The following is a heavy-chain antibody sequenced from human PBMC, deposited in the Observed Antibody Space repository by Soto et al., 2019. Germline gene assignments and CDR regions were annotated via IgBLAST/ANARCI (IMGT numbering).Heavy chain of an antibody. CDR1: GFTFSSYW. CDR2: VESDGSTT. J-gene: IGHJ4*02. D-gene: IGHD1-1*01. Sequence: EVQLVESGGGLVQPGGSLRLSCAASGFTFSSYWMHWVRQAPGKGLVWISHVESDGSTTTYADSVKRRFTISRDNAKSMVYLQMNSLRGEDRAVYYCVRDDPGLEIDYWGPGTLVTLSS. CDR3: VRDDPGLEIDY. V-gene: IGHV3-74*01.